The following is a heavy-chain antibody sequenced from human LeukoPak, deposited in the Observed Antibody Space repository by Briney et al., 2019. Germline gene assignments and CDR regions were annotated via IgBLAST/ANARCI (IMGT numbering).Heavy chain of an antibody. CDR2: ISYDGSNK. J-gene: IGHJ6*04. Sequence: PGRSLRLSCAASGFTFSNHAMHWVRQAPGKGLEWVAVISYDGSNKYYTDSVKGRFTISGDSSKNSLYLQMNSLRAEDTAVYYCAELGITMIGGVWGKGTTVTISS. CDR1: GFTFSNHA. CDR3: AELGITMIGGV. D-gene: IGHD3-10*02. V-gene: IGHV3-30*04.